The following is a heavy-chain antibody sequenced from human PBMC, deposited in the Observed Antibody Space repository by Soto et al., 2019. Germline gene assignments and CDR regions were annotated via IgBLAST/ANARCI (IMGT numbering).Heavy chain of an antibody. J-gene: IGHJ5*02. CDR3: ARAAYYYDSSGYYQGFDP. V-gene: IGHV3-48*03. Sequence: PWGSLRLSCAASGFTFSSYEMNWVRQAPGKGLEWVSYISSSGSTIYYADSVKGRFTISRDNAKNSLYLQMNSLRAEDTAVYYCARAAYYYDSSGYYQGFDPWGQGTLVTVSS. CDR1: GFTFSSYE. D-gene: IGHD3-22*01. CDR2: ISSSGSTI.